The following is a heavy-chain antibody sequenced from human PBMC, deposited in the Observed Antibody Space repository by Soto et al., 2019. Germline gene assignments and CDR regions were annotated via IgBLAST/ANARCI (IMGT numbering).Heavy chain of an antibody. J-gene: IGHJ1*01. Sequence: SGGGVVQPGASLTLSCAASGFRFSGFGMHWVRQAPGKGLEWVAVISFDASEKFYVDSVKGRFSISRDDSHSKVFLQMNSLRREDTGVYYCARDLGGYVHLWDKSNYWGQGTLVNVS. CDR3: ARDLGGYVHLWDKSNY. CDR2: ISFDASEK. D-gene: IGHD5-12*01. CDR1: GFRFSGFG. V-gene: IGHV3-30*04.